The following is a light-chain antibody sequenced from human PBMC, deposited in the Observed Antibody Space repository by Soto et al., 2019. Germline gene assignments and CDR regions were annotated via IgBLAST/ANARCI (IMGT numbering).Light chain of an antibody. CDR3: MQALQTSFT. V-gene: IGKV2-28*01. Sequence: DIVMTQSPLSLSVTPREAASISCRCTQSLLHRNGNNYLDWYLQKPGQSPQLLISLASNRASGVPYRFSGSGSGTDFILHISRVEAGDVGVYYCMQALQTSFTFGPGTKVDL. CDR2: LAS. CDR1: QSLLHRNGNNY. J-gene: IGKJ3*01.